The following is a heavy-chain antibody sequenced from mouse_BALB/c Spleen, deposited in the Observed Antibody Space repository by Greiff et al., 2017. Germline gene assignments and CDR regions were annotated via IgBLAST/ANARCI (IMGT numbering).Heavy chain of an antibody. Sequence: EVKLMESGGGLVQPGGSLKLSCAASGFTFSSYGMSWVRQTPDKRLELVATINSNGGSTYYPDSVKGRFTISRDNAKNTLYLQMSSLKSEDTAMYYCARDRGYYGSSYDYWGQGTTLTVSS. CDR1: GFTFSSYG. V-gene: IGHV5-6-3*01. CDR3: ARDRGYYGSSYDY. CDR2: INSNGGST. J-gene: IGHJ2*01. D-gene: IGHD1-1*01.